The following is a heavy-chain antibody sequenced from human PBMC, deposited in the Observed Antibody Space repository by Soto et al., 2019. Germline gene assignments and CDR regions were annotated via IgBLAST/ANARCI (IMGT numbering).Heavy chain of an antibody. V-gene: IGHV4-59*07. CDR1: GVCIGSHF. CDR2: IYHTVNT. CDR3: ARLHYTVVTALDI. J-gene: IGHJ3*02. Sequence: SYTLSLTCSVAGVCIGSHFWSWIRQAPGKGPELVGYIYHTVNTNYNPALKSRVTISMETSENQLSLQLSSVTAADTAVYYCARLHYTVVTALDIWGQGTMVTGSS. D-gene: IGHD2-15*01.